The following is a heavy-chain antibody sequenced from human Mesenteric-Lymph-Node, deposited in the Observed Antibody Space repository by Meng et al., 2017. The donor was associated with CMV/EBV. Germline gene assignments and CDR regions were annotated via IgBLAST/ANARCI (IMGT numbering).Heavy chain of an antibody. CDR1: GFTFSNNA. D-gene: IGHD3-10*01. V-gene: IGHV3-30*04. CDR2: IEYDGSQK. J-gene: IGHJ4*02. CDR3: ACNSGDC. Sequence: GESLKISCAASGFTFSNNAMHWVRQAPGKGLEWVALIEYDGSQKRYADSVKGRSIISRDNSRNTLNLQMNSLRAEDTAVYYCACNSGDCWGQGTLVTVSS.